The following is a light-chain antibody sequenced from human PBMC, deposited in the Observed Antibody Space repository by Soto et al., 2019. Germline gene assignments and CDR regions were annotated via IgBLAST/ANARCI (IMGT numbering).Light chain of an antibody. CDR1: QNIRTY. Sequence: DIQMTQSPSSLAASVGDRVTITCRASQNIRTYLNWYQQKPGKAPTLLIYAVSSLQSLVPSRYSGSGSGTDFSLTISSLQPEEFATYYCEQSYETPWTFGQGTKVEIK. V-gene: IGKV1-39*01. CDR2: AVS. CDR3: EQSYETPWT. J-gene: IGKJ1*01.